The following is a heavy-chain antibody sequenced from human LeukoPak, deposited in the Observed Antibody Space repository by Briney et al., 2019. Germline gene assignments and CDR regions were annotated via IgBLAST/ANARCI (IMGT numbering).Heavy chain of an antibody. D-gene: IGHD6-13*01. J-gene: IGHJ5*02. V-gene: IGHV4-34*01. CDR1: GGSFSGYY. CDR3: ATSSSPENWFDP. CDR2: INHSGST. Sequence: PSETLSLTCAVYGGSFSGYYWSWIRQPPGKGLEWIGEINHSGSTNYNPSLKSRVTISVDTSKNQFSLKLSSVTAADTAVYYCATSSSPENWFDPWGQGTLVTVSS.